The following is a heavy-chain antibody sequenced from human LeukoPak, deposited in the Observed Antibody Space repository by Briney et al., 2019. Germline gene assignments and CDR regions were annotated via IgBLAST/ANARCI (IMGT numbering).Heavy chain of an antibody. J-gene: IGHJ4*02. Sequence: KYGESLKICCKGSGYSFTSYWIGWVRQMPGKGLEWMGIIYPGDSDTRYSPSFQGPVTISADKSISTAYLQWSSLKASDTAMYYCARHSDYGDYYFDYWGQGTLVTVSS. CDR3: ARHSDYGDYYFDY. CDR1: GYSFTSYW. CDR2: IYPGDSDT. V-gene: IGHV5-51*01. D-gene: IGHD4-17*01.